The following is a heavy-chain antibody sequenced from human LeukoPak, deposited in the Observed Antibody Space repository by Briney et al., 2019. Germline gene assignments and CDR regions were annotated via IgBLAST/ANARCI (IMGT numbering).Heavy chain of an antibody. Sequence: ASVKVSCKASGYTFTDYGMSWVRQAPGQGPEWMGWISAYNGDRNYAQKVQGRVTMTTDTSTSTAYMELSSLISDDTAVYYGARDGGRLTTPNFASWGQGTLVTVSS. D-gene: IGHD1-26*01. CDR1: GYTFTDYG. J-gene: IGHJ4*02. CDR2: ISAYNGDR. CDR3: ARDGGRLTTPNFAS. V-gene: IGHV1-18*01.